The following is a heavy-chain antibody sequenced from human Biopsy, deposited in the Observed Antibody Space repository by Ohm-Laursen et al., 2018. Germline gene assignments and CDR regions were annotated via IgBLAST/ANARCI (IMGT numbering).Heavy chain of an antibody. Sequence: SLRLSCSASGFTFSGFSMNWVRQAPRKGLEWVSSISANGNHIYYTDSVKGRFTVSRDNGKNSVYLQMNSLRVEDTAVYYCARDGEAKYCKHGVCPSDFWGQGTLVTVSS. CDR3: ARDGEAKYCKHGVCPSDF. CDR2: ISANGNHI. D-gene: IGHD2-8*01. J-gene: IGHJ4*02. V-gene: IGHV3-21*01. CDR1: GFTFSGFS.